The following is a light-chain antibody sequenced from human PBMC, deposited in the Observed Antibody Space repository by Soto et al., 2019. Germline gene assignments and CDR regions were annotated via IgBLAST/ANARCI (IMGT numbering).Light chain of an antibody. CDR1: HSMDGW. CDR3: QHYNSYGT. J-gene: IGKJ1*01. CDR2: HAS. Sequence: DIQMTQSPSTLLALVGARVTITCRARHSMDGWLAWYQQKPGKAPKILIYHASSLETGVPSRFSGSGAGTEFTLTISSLQPDDFATYYCQHYNSYGTFGQGTKVDIK. V-gene: IGKV1-5*01.